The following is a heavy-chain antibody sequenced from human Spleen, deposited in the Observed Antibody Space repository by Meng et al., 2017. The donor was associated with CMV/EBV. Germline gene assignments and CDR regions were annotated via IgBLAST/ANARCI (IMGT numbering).Heavy chain of an antibody. J-gene: IGHJ4*02. CDR1: GFTFDDYT. CDR3: AKDASGSYTYFDY. D-gene: IGHD1-26*01. CDR2: ISWDGGST. V-gene: IGHV3-43*01. Sequence: GESLKISCAASGFTFDDYTMHWVRQAPGKGLEWVSLISWDGGSTYYADSVKGRFTISRDNSKNSLYLQMNSLRTEDTALYYCAKDASGSYTYFDYWGQGTLVTVSS.